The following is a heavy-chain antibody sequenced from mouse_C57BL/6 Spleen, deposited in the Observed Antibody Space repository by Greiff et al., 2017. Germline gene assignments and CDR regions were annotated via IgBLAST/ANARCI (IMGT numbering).Heavy chain of an antibody. V-gene: IGHV10-1*01. CDR2: IRSKSNNYAT. CDR3: VRGSLGYGSPYAMDY. D-gene: IGHD1-1*01. J-gene: IGHJ4*01. CDR1: GFSFNTYA. Sequence: DVHLVESGGGLVQPKGSLKLSCAASGFSFNTYAMNWVRQAPGKGLEWVARIRSKSNNYATYYADSVKDRFTISRDDSESMLYLQMNNLKTEDTAMYYCVRGSLGYGSPYAMDYWGQGTSVTVSS.